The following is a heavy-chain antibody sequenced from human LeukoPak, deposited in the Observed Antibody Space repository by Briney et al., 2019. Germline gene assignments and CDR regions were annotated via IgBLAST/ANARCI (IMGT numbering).Heavy chain of an antibody. V-gene: IGHV1-18*01. D-gene: IGHD3-10*01. CDR1: GYTFTSYG. J-gene: IGHJ6*03. CDR3: ARGRDPEALLWFGDFSNLGPNYYYYMDV. Sequence: ASVKVSCKASGYTFTSYGISWVRQAPGQGLEWMGWISAYNGNTNYAQKLQGRVTMTTDTSTSTAYMELRSLRSDDTAVYYCARGRDPEALLWFGDFSNLGPNYYYYMDVWGKGTTVTISS. CDR2: ISAYNGNT.